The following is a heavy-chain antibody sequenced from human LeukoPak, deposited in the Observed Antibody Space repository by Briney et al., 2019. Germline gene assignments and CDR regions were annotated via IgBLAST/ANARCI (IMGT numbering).Heavy chain of an antibody. CDR1: GFTFRTYG. V-gene: IGHV3-30*02. CDR3: AKDPGYNTPGYYMDV. CDR2: IYNDGANK. J-gene: IGHJ6*03. D-gene: IGHD1-14*01. Sequence: GGSLRLSCVVSGFTFRTYGMHWVRQAPGKGLEWVAFIYNDGANKYHADSVKGRLTISRDNSKNTLYLQMNSLRAEDTAVYCCAKDPGYNTPGYYMDVWGKGTTVTVSS.